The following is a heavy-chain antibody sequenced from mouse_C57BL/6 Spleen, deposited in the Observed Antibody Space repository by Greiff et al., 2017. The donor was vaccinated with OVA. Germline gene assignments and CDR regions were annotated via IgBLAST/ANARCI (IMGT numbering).Heavy chain of an antibody. CDR1: GFTFSSYA. D-gene: IGHD1-1*01. CDR2: ISDGGSYT. V-gene: IGHV5-4*01. J-gene: IGHJ1*03. CDR3: ARDKIPYYYGSSSRYFDV. Sequence: EVQLVESGGGLVKPGGSLKLSCAASGFTFSSYAMSWVRQTPEKRLEWVATISDGGSYTYYPDNVKGRFTLSRDNAKNNLYLQMSHLKSEDTAMYYCARDKIPYYYGSSSRYFDVWGTGTTVTVSS.